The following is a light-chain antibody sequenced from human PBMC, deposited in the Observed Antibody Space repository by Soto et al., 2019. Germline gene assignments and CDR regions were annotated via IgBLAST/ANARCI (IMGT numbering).Light chain of an antibody. CDR2: AAS. Sequence: DIQMTQSPSSLSASVGGRVTIACRASQGISNYLAWYQQKPGKVPKLLIKAASTLQSGVPSRFSGSGSGTDFTLTISSLQPEDAATYYCQKYNIAPWTFGQGTKVEIK. CDR1: QGISNY. J-gene: IGKJ1*01. V-gene: IGKV1-27*01. CDR3: QKYNIAPWT.